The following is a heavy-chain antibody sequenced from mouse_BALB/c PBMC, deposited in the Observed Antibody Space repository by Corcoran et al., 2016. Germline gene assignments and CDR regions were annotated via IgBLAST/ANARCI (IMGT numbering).Heavy chain of an antibody. CDR3: GRIPLYSSYVDG. Sequence: EVQLQQSGPELVKPGASVKMSCKASGYTFTSHVMHWVKQKPGQGLEWIGYINPYNDGTKYNEKFKGTATLPSDNSSSTAYMELSSLTSEYSAVYYWGRIPLYSSYVDGWGARTTVTVSS. D-gene: IGHD2-12*01. CDR2: INPYNDGT. V-gene: IGHV1S136*01. J-gene: IGHJ1*02. CDR1: GYTFTSHV.